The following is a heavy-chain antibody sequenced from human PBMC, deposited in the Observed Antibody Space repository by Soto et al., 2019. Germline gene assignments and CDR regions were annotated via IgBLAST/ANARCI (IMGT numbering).Heavy chain of an antibody. Sequence: GGSLRLSCAATRFTFGDYGMHWVRQPPGKGLEWVSGISRNGGSIGYADSVKGRFTISRDNAKNSLYLQMNSLKPEDTALYYCSKDMAGTTGAFDILGQGTVVTVSS. CDR1: RFTFGDYG. CDR2: ISRNGGSI. CDR3: SKDMAGTTGAFDI. D-gene: IGHD1-1*01. V-gene: IGHV3-9*01. J-gene: IGHJ3*02.